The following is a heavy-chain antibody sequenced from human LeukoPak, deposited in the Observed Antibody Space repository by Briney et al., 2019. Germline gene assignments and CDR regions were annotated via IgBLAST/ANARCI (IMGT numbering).Heavy chain of an antibody. CDR3: ARANGAAAGLDY. J-gene: IGHJ4*02. CDR2: INPNSGGT. V-gene: IGHV1-2*02. CDR1: GYTFNGHY. D-gene: IGHD6-13*01. Sequence: ASVKVSCKASGYTFNGHYMHWVRQAPGQGLEWMGWINPNSGGTNYAQKFQGRVTMTRDTSISTAYMELSRLRSDDTAVYYCARANGAAAGLDYWGQGTLVTVSS.